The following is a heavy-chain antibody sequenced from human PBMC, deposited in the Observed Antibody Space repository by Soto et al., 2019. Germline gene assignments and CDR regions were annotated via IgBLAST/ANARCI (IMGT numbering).Heavy chain of an antibody. Sequence: QVQLVQSGAEVKKPGASVKVSCKASGYTFTSYDINWVRQATGQGLEWMGWMNPNSGNTGYAQKFQRRVTITRNTSISTAYMEPSSLRSEDTAVCYCARAPAIWRVGRDYGMDLWGQGTTVTVSS. CDR2: MNPNSGNT. CDR1: GYTFTSYD. D-gene: IGHD2-21*02. J-gene: IGHJ6*02. V-gene: IGHV1-8*01. CDR3: ARAPAIWRVGRDYGMDL.